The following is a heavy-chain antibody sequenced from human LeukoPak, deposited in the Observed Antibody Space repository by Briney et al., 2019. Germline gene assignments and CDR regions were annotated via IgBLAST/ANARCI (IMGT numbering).Heavy chain of an antibody. CDR3: AKVEDTAMAEGWYFDL. CDR2: ISGSGGST. D-gene: IGHD5-18*01. J-gene: IGHJ2*01. Sequence: GGSLRLSRAASGFTFSSYGMSWVRQAPGKGLEWVSAISGSGGSTYYADSVKGRFTISRDNSKNTLYLQMNSLRAEDTAVYYCAKVEDTAMAEGWYFDLWGRGTLVTVSS. CDR1: GFTFSSYG. V-gene: IGHV3-23*01.